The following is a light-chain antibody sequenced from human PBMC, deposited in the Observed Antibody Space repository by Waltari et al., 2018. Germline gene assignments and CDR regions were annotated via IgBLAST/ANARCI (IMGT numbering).Light chain of an antibody. CDR2: GAS. CDR1: QSVSSNY. V-gene: IGKV3-20*01. Sequence: EIVLTQSSGTLSLSRGERATLSCRASQSVSSNYLAWFQQKPGQAPRLLIYGASRRATGIPDRFSGSGSGTDFTLTISRLEPEDFAVYYCQQYSSSPCTFGQGTKLEIK. J-gene: IGKJ2*02. CDR3: QQYSSSPCT.